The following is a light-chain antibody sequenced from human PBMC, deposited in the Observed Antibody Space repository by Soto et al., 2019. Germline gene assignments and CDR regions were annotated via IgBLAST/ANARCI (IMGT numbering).Light chain of an antibody. CDR3: QVWDSGSDHVV. CDR1: DIGSKS. V-gene: IGLV3-21*04. Sequence: SYELTQSPSVSVAPGKTARITCGESDIGSKSVHWYQQKPGQAPVLVIYYDRHRPSGTPERFSGSNSGNTATLTISRVEAGDAAEYYCQVWDSGSDHVVFGGGTKLTVL. J-gene: IGLJ2*01. CDR2: YDR.